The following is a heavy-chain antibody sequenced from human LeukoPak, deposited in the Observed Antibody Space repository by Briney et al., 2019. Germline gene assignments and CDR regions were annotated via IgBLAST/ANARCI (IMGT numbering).Heavy chain of an antibody. CDR2: ISYDGSNK. J-gene: IGHJ4*02. CDR3: AREYCSGGSCYGAWDY. Sequence: PGRSLRLSCAASGFTFGSYAMHWVRQAPGKGLEWVAVISYDGSNKYYADSVKGRFTISRDNSKNTLYLQMNSLRAEDTAVYYCAREYCSGGSCYGAWDYWGQGTLVTVSS. D-gene: IGHD2-15*01. V-gene: IGHV3-30-3*01. CDR1: GFTFGSYA.